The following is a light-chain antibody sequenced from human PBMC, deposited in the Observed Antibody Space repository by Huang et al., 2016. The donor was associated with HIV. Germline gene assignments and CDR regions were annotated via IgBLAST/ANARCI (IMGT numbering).Light chain of an antibody. CDR1: QSISFY. V-gene: IGKV3-11*01. Sequence: ELVLTQSPATLSLSLGERATLSFRASQSISFYLAWYQQKPGQAPRLRLFDASNRDTGVPGRFSGSGSGTDFTLTISSLEPEDFAVYYWQQRSDWPLTFGGGTKVEIK. CDR3: QQRSDWPLT. CDR2: DAS. J-gene: IGKJ4*01.